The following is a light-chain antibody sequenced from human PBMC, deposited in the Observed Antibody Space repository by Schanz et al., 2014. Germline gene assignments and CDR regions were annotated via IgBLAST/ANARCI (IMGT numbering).Light chain of an antibody. J-gene: IGKJ5*01. CDR1: QTVSNN. Sequence: EIVMTQSPATLSVSPGERGTLSCRASQTVSNNLAWYQQKPGQTPRLLIYGASTRATGIPARFSGSGSGTDFTLTISSLEPEDFAVYYCQQRSNWPPTFGQGTRLEIK. CDR3: QQRSNWPPT. V-gene: IGKV3-15*01. CDR2: GAS.